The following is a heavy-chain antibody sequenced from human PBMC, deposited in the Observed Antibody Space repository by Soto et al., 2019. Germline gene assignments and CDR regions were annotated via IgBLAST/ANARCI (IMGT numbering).Heavy chain of an antibody. CDR3: ARGATIFGVAAYSYYEMEV. D-gene: IGHD3-3*01. CDR1: GGTFSNYA. Sequence: QVQLVQSGAEGKKPGSSVKVSCRASGGTFSNYAISWVRQAPGQGLEWMGGIVPAFGTPNYAQNLQGRITITADDSTTTVYMDLSSLRSEDTAVYYCARGATIFGVAAYSYYEMEVWGQGTTVTVSS. CDR2: IVPAFGTP. J-gene: IGHJ6*02. V-gene: IGHV1-69*01.